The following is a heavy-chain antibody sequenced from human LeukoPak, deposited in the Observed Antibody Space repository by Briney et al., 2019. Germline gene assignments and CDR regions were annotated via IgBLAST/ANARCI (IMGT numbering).Heavy chain of an antibody. CDR3: ARRPRGFAY. CDR2: ISSSGSTI. D-gene: IGHD6-6*01. Sequence: GGSLRLTCAASGFTFRSYEMNWVGQAPGKGLEWVSYISSSGSTIYYAESVKGRFTISRSNAKNSLYLQMNSLRAEDTAVYYCARRPRGFAYWGQGTLSTVSS. J-gene: IGHJ4*02. V-gene: IGHV3-48*03. CDR1: GFTFRSYE.